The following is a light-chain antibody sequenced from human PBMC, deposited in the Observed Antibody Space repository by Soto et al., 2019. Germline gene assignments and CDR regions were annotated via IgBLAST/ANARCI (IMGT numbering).Light chain of an antibody. CDR3: QQYNSYSPAT. J-gene: IGKJ1*01. CDR1: QSISSW. Sequence: DIQMTQSPSTLSASVGDRVTITCRASQSISSWLAWYQQKPGKAPKVLIYDASSLKSGVPSRFSGSGSETEFTLTISSLQPDDSATYYCQQYNSYSPATVGQGTKVDIK. CDR2: DAS. V-gene: IGKV1-5*01.